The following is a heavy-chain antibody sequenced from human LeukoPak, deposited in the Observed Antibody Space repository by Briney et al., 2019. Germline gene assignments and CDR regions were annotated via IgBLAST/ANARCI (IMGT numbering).Heavy chain of an antibody. CDR2: IKSKTDGGTT. V-gene: IGHV3-15*01. CDR3: TAGRDVLLWFGELSGTGY. D-gene: IGHD3-10*01. CDR1: GFTFSNAW. Sequence: GGSLRLSCAASGFTFSNAWMSWVRQAPGKGLEWVGRIKSKTDGGTTDYAAPVKGRFTITRDDSKNTLYLQMNSLKTEDTAVYYRTAGRDVLLWFGELSGTGYWGQGTLVTVSS. J-gene: IGHJ4*02.